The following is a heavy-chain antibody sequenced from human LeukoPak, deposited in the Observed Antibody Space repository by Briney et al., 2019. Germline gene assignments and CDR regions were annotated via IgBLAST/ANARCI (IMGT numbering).Heavy chain of an antibody. J-gene: IGHJ3*02. CDR3: AKLWQQLLDAFDI. Sequence: GGSLRLSCAASGFTFSSYSMNWVRQAPGKGLEWVSAISGSGGSTYYADSVKGRFTISRDNSKNTLYLQMNSLRAEDTAVYYCAKLWQQLLDAFDIWGQGTMVTVSS. CDR1: GFTFSSYS. CDR2: ISGSGGST. V-gene: IGHV3-23*01. D-gene: IGHD6-13*01.